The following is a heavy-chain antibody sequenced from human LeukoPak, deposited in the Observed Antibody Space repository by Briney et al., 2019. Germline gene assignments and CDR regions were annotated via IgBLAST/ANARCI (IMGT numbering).Heavy chain of an antibody. D-gene: IGHD2-8*01. CDR3: ASAVLMVYADSGQFDY. J-gene: IGHJ4*02. CDR2: INPNSGGT. Sequence: GASVKVSCKASGYTFTGYYMHWVRQAPGQGLEWMGWINPNSGGTNYAQKFQGRVTMTRDTSISTAYMELSRLRSDDTAVYYCASAVLMVYADSGQFDYWGQGTLVTVSS. CDR1: GYTFTGYY. V-gene: IGHV1-2*02.